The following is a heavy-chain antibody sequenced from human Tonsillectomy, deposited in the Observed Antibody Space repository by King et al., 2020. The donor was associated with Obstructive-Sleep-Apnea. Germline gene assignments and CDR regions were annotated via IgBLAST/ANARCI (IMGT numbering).Heavy chain of an antibody. CDR1: GFTFSSYS. V-gene: IGHV3-21*01. Sequence: VQLVESGGGLVKPGGSLRLSCAASGFTFSSYSMNWVRQAPGKGLGGVSSISSSSSYIYYADSVKGRFTISRDNAKNSLYLQMNSLRAEDTAVYYCARDLSSGAFDIWGQGTMVTVSS. CDR3: ARDLSSGAFDI. D-gene: IGHD6-19*01. J-gene: IGHJ3*02. CDR2: ISSSSSYI.